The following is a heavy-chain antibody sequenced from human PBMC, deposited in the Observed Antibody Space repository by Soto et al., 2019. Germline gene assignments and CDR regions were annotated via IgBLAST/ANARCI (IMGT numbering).Heavy chain of an antibody. V-gene: IGHV3-23*01. CDR3: AKLLIVVVVAATPYFDY. CDR2: ISGSGGST. J-gene: IGHJ4*02. D-gene: IGHD2-15*01. CDR1: GFTFSSYA. Sequence: EVQLLESGGGLVQPGGSLRLSCAASGFTFSSYAMSWVRQAPGKGLEWVSAISGSGGSTYYADSVKGRFTISRDNSKNTLYLQMNSLRAEDTAVDYCAKLLIVVVVAATPYFDYWGQGTLVTVSS.